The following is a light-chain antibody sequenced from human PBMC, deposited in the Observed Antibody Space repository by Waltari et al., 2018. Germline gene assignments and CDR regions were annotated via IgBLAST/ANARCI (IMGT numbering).Light chain of an antibody. Sequence: SSELTQDPAVSVAMGQTVTITCQGNSPRSYYASWYQQRPGQAPILVIYDQNTRPSGVPDRFSGSRSDNTASLTITGAQAEDEASYYCHSRDGSGSGGSFGGGTKLTVL. V-gene: IGLV3-19*01. J-gene: IGLJ2*01. CDR1: SPRSYY. CDR3: HSRDGSGSGGS. CDR2: DQN.